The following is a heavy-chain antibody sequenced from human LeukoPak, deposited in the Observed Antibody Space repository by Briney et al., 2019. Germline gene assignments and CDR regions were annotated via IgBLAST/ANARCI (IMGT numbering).Heavy chain of an antibody. V-gene: IGHV3-30*02. Sequence: GGSLRLSCAASGFTFSSYGMHWVRQAPGKGLEWVAFIRYDGSNKYYADSVKGRFTISRDNPKNTLYLQMNSLRAEDTAVYYCAKDGAGRYCSSTSCPDAFDIWGQGTMVTVSS. D-gene: IGHD2-2*01. CDR1: GFTFSSYG. J-gene: IGHJ3*02. CDR3: AKDGAGRYCSSTSCPDAFDI. CDR2: IRYDGSNK.